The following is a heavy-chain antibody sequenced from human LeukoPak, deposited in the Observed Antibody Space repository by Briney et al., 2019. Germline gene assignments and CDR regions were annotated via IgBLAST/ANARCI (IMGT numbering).Heavy chain of an antibody. Sequence: SETLSLTCTVSGGSISSYYWSWIRQPPGKGLEWIGYIYYSGSTNYNPSLKSRVTISVDTSKNQFSLKLSSVTAADTAVYYCAREWAVGDSSGYYNYYYYMDVWGKGTTVTVSS. CDR2: IYYSGST. J-gene: IGHJ6*03. V-gene: IGHV4-59*01. D-gene: IGHD3-22*01. CDR1: GGSISSYY. CDR3: AREWAVGDSSGYYNYYYYMDV.